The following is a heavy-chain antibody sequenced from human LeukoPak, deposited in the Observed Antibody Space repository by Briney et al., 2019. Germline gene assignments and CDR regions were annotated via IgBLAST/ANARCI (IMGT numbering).Heavy chain of an antibody. CDR1: GFSLGTSGVG. CDR3: AHSPEDWNYGDYFDY. CDR2: IYWNDDK. D-gene: IGHD1-7*01. J-gene: IGHJ4*02. Sequence: SGPTLVKPTQTLTLTCTFSGFSLGTSGVGVGWIRQPPGKALEWLALIYWNDDKRYSPSLKSRLTITKDTSKNQVVLTMTNMDPVDTATYYCAHSPEDWNYGDYFDYWGQGTLVTVSS. V-gene: IGHV2-5*01.